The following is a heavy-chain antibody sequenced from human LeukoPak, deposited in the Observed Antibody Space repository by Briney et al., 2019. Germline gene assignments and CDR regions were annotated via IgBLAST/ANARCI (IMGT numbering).Heavy chain of an antibody. V-gene: IGHV3-30-3*01. Sequence: PGGSLRLSCAASGFTFSSDSMHWVRQSPGEGLEWVAVISYDGSKKYYVDSVKGRFTISRDNSKNTLYLQMNSLRTEDTAVYYCARDKMSSIASAGLDYWGQGTLVTVSS. CDR1: GFTFSSDS. CDR3: ARDKMSSIASAGLDY. D-gene: IGHD6-13*01. CDR2: ISYDGSKK. J-gene: IGHJ4*02.